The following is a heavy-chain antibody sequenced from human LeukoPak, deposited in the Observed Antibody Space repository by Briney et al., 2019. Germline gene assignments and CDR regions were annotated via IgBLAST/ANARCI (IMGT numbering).Heavy chain of an antibody. Sequence: PSETLSLTCTVSGGSFSSSTYYWDWIRQPPGKGLEWIGSIFYSGSTYYNPSLKSRVTISVDTSRNQFSLKLSSVTAADTAVYYCARHGGVAIAAEGIDYWGQGTLVTVSS. V-gene: IGHV4-39*01. J-gene: IGHJ4*02. CDR1: GGSFSSSTYY. D-gene: IGHD6-13*01. CDR2: IFYSGST. CDR3: ARHGGVAIAAEGIDY.